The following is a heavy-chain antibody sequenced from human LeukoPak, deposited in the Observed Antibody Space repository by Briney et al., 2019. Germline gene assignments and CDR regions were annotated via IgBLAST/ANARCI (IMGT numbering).Heavy chain of an antibody. CDR1: GFTFSSYG. J-gene: IGHJ4*02. D-gene: IGHD2-2*01. Sequence: GRSLRLSCAASGFTFSSYGMHWVRQAPGKGLEWVAVISYDGSNKYYADSVKGRFTISRDNSKNTLYLQMNSLRAEDTAVYYCARDARVVLDYWGQGTLVTVSS. V-gene: IGHV3-30*03. CDR2: ISYDGSNK. CDR3: ARDARVVLDY.